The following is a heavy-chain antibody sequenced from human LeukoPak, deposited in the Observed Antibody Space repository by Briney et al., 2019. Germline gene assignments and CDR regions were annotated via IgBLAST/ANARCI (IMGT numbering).Heavy chain of an antibody. CDR3: ATGTPIGYCSSTSCWPKAFDI. CDR2: FDPEDGET. Sequence: ASVKVSCKVSGYTLTELSMHWVRQAPGKGLEWMGGFDPEDGETIYAQKFQGRVTMTEDTSTDTAYMELSSLRSEDTAVYYCATGTPIGYCSSTSCWPKAFDIWGQGTMVTVSS. J-gene: IGHJ3*02. D-gene: IGHD2-2*01. V-gene: IGHV1-24*01. CDR1: GYTLTELS.